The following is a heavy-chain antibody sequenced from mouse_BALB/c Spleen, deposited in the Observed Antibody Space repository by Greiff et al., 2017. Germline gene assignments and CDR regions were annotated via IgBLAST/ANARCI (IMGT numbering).Heavy chain of an antibody. CDR1: GFSLTSYG. D-gene: IGHD2-4*01. Sequence: VKLVESGPGLVAPSQSLSITCTVSGFSLTSYGVSWVRQPPGKGLEWLGVIWSGGSTDYNAAFISRLSISKDNSKSQVFFKMNSLQANDTAIYYCASYDYDGWFAYWGQGTLVTVSA. CDR3: ASYDYDGWFAY. J-gene: IGHJ3*01. V-gene: IGHV2-2*02. CDR2: IWSGGST.